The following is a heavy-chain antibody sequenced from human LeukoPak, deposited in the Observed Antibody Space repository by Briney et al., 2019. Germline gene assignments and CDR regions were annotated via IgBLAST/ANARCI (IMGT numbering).Heavy chain of an antibody. D-gene: IGHD4-23*01. Sequence: PGGSLRLSCAASEFTFTSYAMHWVRQAPGKGLEWVAIISYDGSNKYYADSVKGRFTISRDNSKSTLYPQMNSLRAEDTAVYYCARGYGGNSFTYFDYWGQGTLVTVSS. J-gene: IGHJ4*02. CDR3: ARGYGGNSFTYFDY. CDR2: ISYDGSNK. CDR1: EFTFTSYA. V-gene: IGHV3-30-3*01.